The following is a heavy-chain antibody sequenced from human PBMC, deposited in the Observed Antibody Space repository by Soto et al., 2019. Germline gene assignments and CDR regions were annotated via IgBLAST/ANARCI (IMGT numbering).Heavy chain of an antibody. Sequence: ASVKVSCKASGYTFTSYYMHWVRQAPGQGLEWMGIINPSGGSTSYAQKFQGRVTMTRDTSTSTVYMELSSLRSEDTAVYYCARARVIAARGGYYGMDVWGQGTTVTVSS. J-gene: IGHJ6*02. D-gene: IGHD6-6*01. CDR3: ARARVIAARGGYYGMDV. CDR2: INPSGGST. V-gene: IGHV1-46*01. CDR1: GYTFTSYY.